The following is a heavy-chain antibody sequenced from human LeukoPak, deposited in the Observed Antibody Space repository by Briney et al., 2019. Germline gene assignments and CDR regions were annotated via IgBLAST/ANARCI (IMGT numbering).Heavy chain of an antibody. V-gene: IGHV4-61*02. D-gene: IGHD3-22*01. Sequence: PSETLSLTCTVSGGSISSGSYYWSWIRQPAGKGLEWIGRIYTSGSTNYNPSLKSRVTISVDTSKNQFSLKLSSVTAADTAVYYRARSRYDSSGYYYSTYDYWGQGTLVTVSS. CDR1: GGSISSGSYY. CDR2: IYTSGST. CDR3: ARSRYDSSGYYYSTYDY. J-gene: IGHJ4*02.